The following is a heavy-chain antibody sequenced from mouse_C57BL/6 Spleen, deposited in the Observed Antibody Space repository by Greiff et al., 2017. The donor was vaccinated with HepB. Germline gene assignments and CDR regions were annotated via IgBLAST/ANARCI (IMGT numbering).Heavy chain of an antibody. Sequence: QVQLQQPGAELVKPGASVKLSCKASGYTFTSYWMHWVKQRHGRGLEWIGRIDPNSGGTKYNEKFKSKATLTVDKPSRTDYMQLSRLTSEDSAFYDCARGDYDYDGAWFAYWGQGTLVTVSA. CDR2: IDPNSGGT. CDR1: GYTFTSYW. J-gene: IGHJ3*01. V-gene: IGHV1-72*01. CDR3: ARGDYDYDGAWFAY. D-gene: IGHD2-4*01.